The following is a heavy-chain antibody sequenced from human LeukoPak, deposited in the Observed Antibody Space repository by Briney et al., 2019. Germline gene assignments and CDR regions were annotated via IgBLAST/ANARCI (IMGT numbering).Heavy chain of an antibody. CDR2: ISSSGTTI. J-gene: IGHJ6*02. CDR1: GFTFSDYY. CDR3: ARENVVGDTYYGLDV. D-gene: IGHD2-2*01. V-gene: IGHV3-11*01. Sequence: GGSLRLSCAASGFTFSDYYMIWVRQAPGKGLEWVSYISSSGTTIYYADSVKGRFTISRDNAKSSLYLQMSSLRAEDTALYYCARENVVGDTYYGLDVWGQGTTVTVSS.